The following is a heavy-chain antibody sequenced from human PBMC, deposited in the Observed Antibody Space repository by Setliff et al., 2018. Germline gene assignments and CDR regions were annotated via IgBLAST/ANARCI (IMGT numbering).Heavy chain of an antibody. Sequence: SETLSLTCAVSGDSISSSNWWNWVRQPPGKGLEWIGEIYHSGSTKYNPSLKSRVTISVDKSKNRFSLKLSSVTAADTAVYYCARSSYSGSYLNVWGQGTTVTVSS. CDR1: GDSISSSNW. CDR3: ARSSYSGSYLNV. V-gene: IGHV4-4*02. CDR2: IYHSGST. J-gene: IGHJ6*02. D-gene: IGHD1-26*01.